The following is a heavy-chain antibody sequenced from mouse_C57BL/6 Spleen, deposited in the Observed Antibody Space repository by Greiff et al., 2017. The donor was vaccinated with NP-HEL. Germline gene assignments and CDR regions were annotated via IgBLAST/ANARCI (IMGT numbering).Heavy chain of an antibody. V-gene: IGHV5-16*01. D-gene: IGHD2-1*01. Sequence: DVKLVESEGGLVQPGSSMKLSCTASGFTFSDYYVAWVRQVPEKGLEWVANINYDGSSTYYLDSLKSRFIISRDNAKNILYLQMSSLKSEDTATYYCARAYGNYGAMDYWGQGTSVTVSS. CDR3: ARAYGNYGAMDY. J-gene: IGHJ4*01. CDR1: GFTFSDYY. CDR2: INYDGSST.